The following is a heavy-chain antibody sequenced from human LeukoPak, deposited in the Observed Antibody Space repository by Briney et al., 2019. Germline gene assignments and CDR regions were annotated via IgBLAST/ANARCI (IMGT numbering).Heavy chain of an antibody. V-gene: IGHV4-61*02. Sequence: SQTLSLTCTVSGGSISSGSYYWSWIRQPAGKGLEWIGRIYTSGSTNYNPSLKSRVTISVDTSKNQFSLKLSSVTAADTAVYYCARTSGGYDYWGQGTLVTVSS. CDR1: GGSISSGSYY. D-gene: IGHD2-15*01. CDR3: ARTSGGYDY. CDR2: IYTSGST. J-gene: IGHJ4*02.